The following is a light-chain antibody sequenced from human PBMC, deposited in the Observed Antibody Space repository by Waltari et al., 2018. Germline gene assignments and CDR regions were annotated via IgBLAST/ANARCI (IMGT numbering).Light chain of an antibody. CDR3: QSYDNSLRGSVL. J-gene: IGLJ3*02. CDR2: ENT. CDR1: DSNIASFG. Sequence: QSVLTQAPSVSGAPGQRVTISCTGGDSNIASFGLNRYQHLPGRVPKPLIDENTNRPSGVPDRFSGSRSGHSASLAIAGLQPEDEGDYYCQSYDNSLRGSVLFGGGTKLTVL. V-gene: IGLV1-40*01.